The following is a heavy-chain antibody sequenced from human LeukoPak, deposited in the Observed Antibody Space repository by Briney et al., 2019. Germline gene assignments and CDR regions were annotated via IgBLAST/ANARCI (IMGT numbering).Heavy chain of an antibody. CDR2: INHSGST. CDR3: AREGSITMIVVPIAGYFDY. V-gene: IGHV4-34*01. CDR1: GGSFSGYY. J-gene: IGHJ4*02. Sequence: SETLSLTCAVYGGSFSGYYWSWIRQPPGKGLEWIGEINHSGSTNYNPSLKSRVTISVDTSKNQFSLKLSSVTAADTAVYYCAREGSITMIVVPIAGYFDYWGKGTLVTVSS. D-gene: IGHD3-22*01.